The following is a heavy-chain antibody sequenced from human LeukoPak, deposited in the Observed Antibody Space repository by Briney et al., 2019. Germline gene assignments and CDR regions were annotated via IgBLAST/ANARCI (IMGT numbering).Heavy chain of an antibody. D-gene: IGHD6-13*01. CDR1: GFTFSNYA. Sequence: PGGSLRLSCAASGFTFSNYALSWVRQAPGKGLEWVSAISGGRGGSTYYADSVKGRFTISRDNSKNTLYLQMDSLRAEDTAVYYCAKDAVAASVPDAFDIWGQGTMVTVSS. CDR2: ISGGRGGST. V-gene: IGHV3-23*01. CDR3: AKDAVAASVPDAFDI. J-gene: IGHJ3*02.